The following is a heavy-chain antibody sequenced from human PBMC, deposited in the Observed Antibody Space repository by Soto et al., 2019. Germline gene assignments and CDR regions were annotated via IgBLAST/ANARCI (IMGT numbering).Heavy chain of an antibody. CDR2: ISYDGSNK. CDR1: GFTFSSYA. CDR3: ARDPGSGIAAALDYYGMDV. D-gene: IGHD6-13*01. J-gene: IGHJ6*02. Sequence: AGGSLRLSCAASGFTFSSYAMHWVRQAPGKGLEWVAVISYDGSNKYYADSVKGRFTISRDNSKNTLYLQMNSLRAEDTAVYYCARDPGSGIAAALDYYGMDVWGQGTTVTVSS. V-gene: IGHV3-30-3*01.